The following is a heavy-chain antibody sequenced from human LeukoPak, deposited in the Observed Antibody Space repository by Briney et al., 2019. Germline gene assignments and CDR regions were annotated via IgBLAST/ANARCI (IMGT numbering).Heavy chain of an antibody. J-gene: IGHJ4*02. Sequence: SETLSLTCTVSGGSITTYSWSWIRQPAGKGLELIGCIYASGSTTYNPSLKSRVTMSVDTSKNQFSVRLTSVAAADTAVYYCARAAYCSGASCYFDYCGQGTLVTVSP. D-gene: IGHD2-15*01. V-gene: IGHV4-4*07. CDR1: GGSITTYS. CDR3: ARAAYCSGASCYFDY. CDR2: IYASGST.